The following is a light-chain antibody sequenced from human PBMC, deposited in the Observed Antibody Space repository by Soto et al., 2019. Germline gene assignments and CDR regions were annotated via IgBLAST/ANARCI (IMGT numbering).Light chain of an antibody. V-gene: IGLV1-44*01. J-gene: IGLJ2*01. CDR1: SSNIGSNT. CDR2: SNN. Sequence: QSVLTQPPAASGTPGQRVTISCSGSSSNIGSNTVNWYQQLPGTAPKLLIYSNNQRPSGVPDRFSGSKSGTSASLDISGLQSEDEADYYCAAWDDSLNGPVFGGGTMLTVL. CDR3: AAWDDSLNGPV.